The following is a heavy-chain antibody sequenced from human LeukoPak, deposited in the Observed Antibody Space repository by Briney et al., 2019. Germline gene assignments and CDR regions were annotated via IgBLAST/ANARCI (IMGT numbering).Heavy chain of an antibody. CDR1: GFTVSSNY. V-gene: IGHV3-53*01. CDR2: IYSGGST. D-gene: IGHD2-21*01. J-gene: IGHJ4*02. Sequence: GGSLRLSCAASGFTVSSNYMSWVRQAPGKGLEWVSVIYSGGSTYYADSVEGRFTISRDNSKNTLYLQMNSLRAEDTAVYYCASGWWWAFPLGYWGQGTLVTVSS. CDR3: ASGWWWAFPLGY.